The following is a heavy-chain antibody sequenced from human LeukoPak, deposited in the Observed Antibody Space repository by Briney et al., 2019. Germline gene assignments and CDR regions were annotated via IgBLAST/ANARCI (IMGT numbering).Heavy chain of an antibody. CDR3: ARGPYSSGIGWEDYYYYMDV. CDR1: GFTFSSYE. CDR2: ISSSGSTI. V-gene: IGHV3-48*03. D-gene: IGHD6-19*01. Sequence: GGSLRLSCAASGFTFSSYEMNWVRQAPGKGLEWVSYISSSGSTIYYGDSVKGRFTISRDNAKNSLYLQMNSLRAEDTAVYYCARGPYSSGIGWEDYYYYMDVWGKGTTVTVSS. J-gene: IGHJ6*03.